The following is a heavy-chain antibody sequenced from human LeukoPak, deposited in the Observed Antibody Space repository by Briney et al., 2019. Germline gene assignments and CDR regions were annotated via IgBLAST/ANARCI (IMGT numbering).Heavy chain of an antibody. CDR1: GGSISSSSYY. CDR3: ARHIGSGSYYEHYYYYGMDV. J-gene: IGHJ6*02. D-gene: IGHD3-10*01. V-gene: IGHV4-39*01. Sequence: KPSETLSLTCTVSGGSISSSSYYWGWIRQPPGKGLEWIGSIYYSGSTYYNPSLKSRVTISVDTSKNQFSLKLSSVTAADTAVYYCARHIGSGSYYEHYYYYGMDVWGQGTTVTVSS. CDR2: IYYSGST.